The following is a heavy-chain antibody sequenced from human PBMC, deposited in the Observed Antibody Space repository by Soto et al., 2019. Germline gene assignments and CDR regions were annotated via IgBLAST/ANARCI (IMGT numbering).Heavy chain of an antibody. J-gene: IGHJ6*02. D-gene: IGHD6-6*01. Sequence: SVKVSCKASGGTFSSYSISWVRQAPGQGLEWMGGIIPIFGTANYAQKFQGRVTITADKSTSTAYMELSSLRSEDTAVYYCASGSIAARPRDYYYGMDVWGQGTTATVSS. CDR1: GGTFSSYS. CDR3: ASGSIAARPRDYYYGMDV. CDR2: IIPIFGTA. V-gene: IGHV1-69*06.